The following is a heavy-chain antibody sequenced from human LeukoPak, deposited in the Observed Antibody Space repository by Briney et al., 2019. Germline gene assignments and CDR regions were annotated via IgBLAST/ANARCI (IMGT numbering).Heavy chain of an antibody. J-gene: IGHJ4*02. V-gene: IGHV3-49*03. Sequence: RXXXTXXGXXFXXYXXXWXXQAPGKGLEWVGFIRSKAYGGIKEYAASVKGKFTISRDDSKSTAYLQMNSLKTEDTAVYYCTRVLFYGDYVLFDYWGQGTLVTVSS. CDR1: GXXFXXYX. CDR3: TRVLFYGDYVLFDY. CDR2: IRSKAYGGIK. D-gene: IGHD4-17*01.